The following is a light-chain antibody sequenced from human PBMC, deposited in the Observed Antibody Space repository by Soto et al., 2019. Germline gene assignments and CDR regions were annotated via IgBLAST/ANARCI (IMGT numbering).Light chain of an antibody. J-gene: IGLJ2*01. V-gene: IGLV4-69*01. CDR1: SGHSSYA. Sequence: QSVLTQSPSASASLGASVKLTCTLSSGHSSYAIAWHQKQPGKGPRYLMDLNNDGSHSKGDGIPDRFPGSSSGAERYLIIPRPQAGDEADFYCQTWGTGFQVFGGGTKLTVL. CDR3: QTWGTGFQV. CDR2: LNNDGSH.